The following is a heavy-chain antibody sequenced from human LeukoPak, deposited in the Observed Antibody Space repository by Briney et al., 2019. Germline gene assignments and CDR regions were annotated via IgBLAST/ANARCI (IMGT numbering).Heavy chain of an antibody. CDR2: INHSGST. Sequence: SETLSLTCAVYGGSFSGYYWSWTRQPPGKGLEWIGEINHSGSTNYNPSLKSRVTISVDTSKNQFSLKLSSVTAAGTAVYYCARGSRWRYSSSSLNAFDIWGQGTMVTVSS. D-gene: IGHD6-6*01. CDR3: ARGSRWRYSSSSLNAFDI. CDR1: GGSFSGYY. V-gene: IGHV4-34*01. J-gene: IGHJ3*02.